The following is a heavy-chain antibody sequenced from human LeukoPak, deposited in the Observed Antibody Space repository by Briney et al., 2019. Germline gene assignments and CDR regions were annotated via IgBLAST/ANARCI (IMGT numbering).Heavy chain of an antibody. D-gene: IGHD3-22*01. Sequence: SQTLSLTCAVSGGSISSGGYSRSWIRQPPGKGLEWIGYIYHSGSTYYNPSLKSRVTISVDRSKNQFSLKLSSVTAADTAVYYCARDEYYYDSSGYYRRRGAFDIWGQGTMVTVSS. CDR3: ARDEYYYDSSGYYRRRGAFDI. J-gene: IGHJ3*02. CDR1: GGSISSGGYS. V-gene: IGHV4-30-2*01. CDR2: IYHSGST.